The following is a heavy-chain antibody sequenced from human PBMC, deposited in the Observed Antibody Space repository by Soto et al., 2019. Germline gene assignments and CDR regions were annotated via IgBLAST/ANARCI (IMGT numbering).Heavy chain of an antibody. V-gene: IGHV1-69*01. Sequence: QVQLVQSGAEVRKPGSSVRVSCKASGGSFNRHTISWVRQAPGQGLEWMGGIIPIFGTANHAQKIQGRVTIIADESTSTVYMELGRLRSDDTAIYYCARGWGYDSTDYYYAYWGQGTLVIVSS. J-gene: IGHJ4*02. D-gene: IGHD3-22*01. CDR2: IIPIFGTA. CDR3: ARGWGYDSTDYYYAY. CDR1: GGSFNRHT.